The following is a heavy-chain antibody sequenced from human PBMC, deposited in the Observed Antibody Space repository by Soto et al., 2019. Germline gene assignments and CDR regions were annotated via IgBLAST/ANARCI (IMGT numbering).Heavy chain of an antibody. Sequence: LKISCQGSGDTFTNYWITWVRQMPGKGLEWVGRIDPRDSSTNYSPSFRGHVTISADESISTAFLQWSSLKVSDTAMYYCARGLFSGYDHSWFDPWGQGTLVTVSS. D-gene: IGHD5-12*01. CDR2: IDPRDSST. J-gene: IGHJ5*02. V-gene: IGHV5-10-1*01. CDR3: ARGLFSGYDHSWFDP. CDR1: GDTFTNYW.